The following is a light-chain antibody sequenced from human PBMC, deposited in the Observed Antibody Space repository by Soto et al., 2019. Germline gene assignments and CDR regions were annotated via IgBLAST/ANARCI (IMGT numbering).Light chain of an antibody. Sequence: QSALTQPPSASGSPGQSVTISCTGTSSDVGGYNYVSWYQHHPGKAPKLMIYEGTKRPSGVSDRFSGSKSGNTASLTVSGLQAEDEADYYCNSYARGNTWVFGGGTKVTVL. J-gene: IGLJ3*02. CDR2: EGT. CDR1: SSDVGGYNY. CDR3: NSYARGNTWV. V-gene: IGLV2-8*01.